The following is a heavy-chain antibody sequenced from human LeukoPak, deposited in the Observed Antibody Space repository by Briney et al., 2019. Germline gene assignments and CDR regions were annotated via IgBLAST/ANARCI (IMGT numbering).Heavy chain of an antibody. CDR2: INPNSGDT. Sequence: ASVKVSCKASGYTFNIYGIGWVRQAPGQGLEWMGWINPNSGDTDYAQKFQGRVTMTRDTSISATYMEVSRLRSDDTAVYYCARWDGYSSSPDYWGQGTLVTVSS. J-gene: IGHJ4*02. CDR1: GYTFNIYG. D-gene: IGHD6-13*01. V-gene: IGHV1-2*02. CDR3: ARWDGYSSSPDY.